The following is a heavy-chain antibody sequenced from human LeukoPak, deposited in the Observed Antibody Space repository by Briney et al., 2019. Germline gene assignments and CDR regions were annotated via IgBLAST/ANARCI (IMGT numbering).Heavy chain of an antibody. CDR2: ISSSSSTI. J-gene: IGHJ4*02. CDR1: GFTFSSYS. CDR3: ARVSSSWYDY. D-gene: IGHD6-13*01. Sequence: GGSLRLSCAASGFTFSSYSMNWVRQAPGKGLEWVSFISSSSSTIYADSVKGRFTISRDNAKNSLYLQMNFLRVEDTAVYYCARVSSSWYDYWGQGTLVTVSS. V-gene: IGHV3-48*01.